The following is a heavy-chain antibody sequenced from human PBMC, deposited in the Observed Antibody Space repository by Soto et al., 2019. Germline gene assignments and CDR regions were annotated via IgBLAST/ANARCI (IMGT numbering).Heavy chain of an antibody. CDR1: GFTFSSYA. D-gene: IGHD7-27*01. J-gene: IGHJ3*02. Sequence: GGSLRLSCAASGFTFSSYAMSWVRQAPGKGLEWVSAISGSGSSTYYADSVKGRFTISRDNSKNTLYLQMNSLRAEDTAVYYCAKVLRLGIEGDGAFDIWGQGTMVTVSS. CDR3: AKVLRLGIEGDGAFDI. V-gene: IGHV3-23*01. CDR2: ISGSGSST.